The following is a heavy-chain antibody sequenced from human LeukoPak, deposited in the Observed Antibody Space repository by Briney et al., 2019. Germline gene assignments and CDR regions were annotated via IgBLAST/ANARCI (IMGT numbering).Heavy chain of an antibody. Sequence: GGSLRLSCAASGFTFNSYAMNWVRQAPGKGLEWVSGITGSGAGTYYADSVKGRFTISRDNSKNTLYLQMYSLRADDTAVYYCAKDQSSITWLKAFDIWGQGTMVTISS. J-gene: IGHJ3*02. CDR1: GFTFNSYA. V-gene: IGHV3-23*01. CDR2: ITGSGAGT. CDR3: AKDQSSITWLKAFDI. D-gene: IGHD6-13*01.